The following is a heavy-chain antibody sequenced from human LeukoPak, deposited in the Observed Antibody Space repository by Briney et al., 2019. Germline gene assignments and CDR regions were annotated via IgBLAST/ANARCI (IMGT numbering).Heavy chain of an antibody. Sequence: GGSLRLSCAASGFTFRSCEMNWVRQAPGKGLEWVSYISSSDSTSHYADSVKGRFTISRDNAKNSLYLQMNSLRVEDMGVYYCARETRGHYYDSSGPDHWGQGTLVTVSS. CDR2: ISSSDSTS. CDR1: GFTFRSCE. J-gene: IGHJ5*02. D-gene: IGHD3-22*01. CDR3: ARETRGHYYDSSGPDH. V-gene: IGHV3-48*03.